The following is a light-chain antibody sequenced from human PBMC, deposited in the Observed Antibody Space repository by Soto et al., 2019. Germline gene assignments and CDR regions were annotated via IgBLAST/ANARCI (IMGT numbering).Light chain of an antibody. V-gene: IGKV1-5*03. CDR2: KAS. J-gene: IGKJ5*01. Sequence: IQMTQSPSTLSASVGDRVIITCRASQSVSSWLAWYHHKPGKAPNLLIYKASRLASGVPSRFSGSGSGTEFTLTISSLQPDDFATYYCQQHRSYPVTFGQGTRLEIK. CDR3: QQHRSYPVT. CDR1: QSVSSW.